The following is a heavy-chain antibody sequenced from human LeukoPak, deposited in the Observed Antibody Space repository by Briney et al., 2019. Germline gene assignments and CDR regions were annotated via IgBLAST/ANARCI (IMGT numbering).Heavy chain of an antibody. Sequence: KPSETLSLTCAVYGGSLSAYYWSWIRQSPGKGLEWIGEINKSESSNYNPSLKSRVTISVDTSKNHVSLQLSSVTAADTAVYYCARGRYSNWERYYYMDVWGKGATVTVSS. D-gene: IGHD4-11*01. CDR1: GGSLSAYY. CDR2: INKSESS. CDR3: ARGRYSNWERYYYMDV. J-gene: IGHJ6*03. V-gene: IGHV4-34*01.